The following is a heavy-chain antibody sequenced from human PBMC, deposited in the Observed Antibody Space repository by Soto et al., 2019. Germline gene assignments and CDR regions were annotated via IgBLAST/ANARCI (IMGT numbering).Heavy chain of an antibody. V-gene: IGHV4-39*01. Sequence: KTSETLSLTCTVSGGSISSSSYYWGWIRQPPGKGLEWIGSIYYSGSTYYNPSLKSRVTISVDTSKNQFSLKLSSVTAADTAVYYCARPVGWLPYWGQGTLVTVSS. J-gene: IGHJ4*02. CDR1: GGSISSSSYY. CDR2: IYYSGST. D-gene: IGHD5-12*01. CDR3: ARPVGWLPY.